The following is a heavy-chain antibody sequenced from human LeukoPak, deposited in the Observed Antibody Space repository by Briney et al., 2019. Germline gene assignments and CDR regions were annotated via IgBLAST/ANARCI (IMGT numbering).Heavy chain of an antibody. CDR3: SRDGKGGDSSGFDI. J-gene: IGHJ3*02. CDR1: GFTFSDYI. Sequence: GGSLRLSCAASGFTFSDYILDWVRQAPGKGLEWVGRIRRKRQSYTTEYAASVKGRFTISRDDSKNPLYLHMNSLKTEDTAVYHCSRDGKGGDSSGFDIWGQGTMVTVSS. CDR2: IRRKRQSYTT. D-gene: IGHD3-22*01. V-gene: IGHV3-72*01.